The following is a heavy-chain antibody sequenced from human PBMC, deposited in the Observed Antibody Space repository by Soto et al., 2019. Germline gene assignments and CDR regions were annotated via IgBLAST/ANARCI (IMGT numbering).Heavy chain of an antibody. D-gene: IGHD6-13*01. CDR3: ARDVRIAAARNWFDP. CDR2: ISAYNGNT. Sequence: GASVKVSCKASGYTFTSYGIRWVRQAPGQGLEWMGWISAYNGNTNYAQKLQGRVTMTTDTSTSTAYMELRSLRSDDTAVYYCARDVRIAAARNWFDPWGQGTLVTVSS. CDR1: GYTFTSYG. J-gene: IGHJ5*02. V-gene: IGHV1-18*01.